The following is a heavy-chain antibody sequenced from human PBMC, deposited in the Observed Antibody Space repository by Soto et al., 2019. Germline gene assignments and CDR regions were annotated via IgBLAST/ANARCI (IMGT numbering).Heavy chain of an antibody. J-gene: IGHJ3*02. Sequence: QVQLQESGPGLVKPSQTLSLTCTVSGGSISSGDYFWSWIRQHPGKGLEWIGCTSYTGSTTYNPCLKGRFTRSADTSKNHFTLRLSSVNAADTSVYYWERGVLIWGRGTMVTVYS. CDR3: ERGVLI. CDR1: GGSISSGDYF. CDR2: TSYTGST. V-gene: IGHV4-31*03.